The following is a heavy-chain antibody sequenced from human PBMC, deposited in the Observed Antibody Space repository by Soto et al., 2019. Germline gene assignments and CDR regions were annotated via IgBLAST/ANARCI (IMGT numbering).Heavy chain of an antibody. J-gene: IGHJ5*02. CDR2: INAGNGNT. D-gene: IGHD3-10*01. CDR3: ARSPHYYGSGSRKLRSETNWFDP. CDR1: GYTFTSYA. Sequence: ASVKVSCNASGYTFTSYAMHWVRQAPGQRLEWMGWINAGNGNTKYSQKFQGRVTITRDTSASTAYMELSSLRSEDTAVYYCARSPHYYGSGSRKLRSETNWFDPWGQGTLVTVSS. V-gene: IGHV1-3*01.